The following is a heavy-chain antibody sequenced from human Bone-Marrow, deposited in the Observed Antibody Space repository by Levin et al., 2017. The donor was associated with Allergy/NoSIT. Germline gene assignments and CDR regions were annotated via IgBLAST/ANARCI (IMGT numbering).Heavy chain of an antibody. J-gene: IGHJ4*02. CDR3: AKGAEGGYYGSGSSFDY. Sequence: GGSLRLSCAASGFTFDDYAMHWVRQAPGKGLEWVSGISWNSGSIGYADSVKGRFTISRDNAKNSLYLQMNSLRAEDTALYYCAKGAEGGYYGSGSSFDYWGQGTLVTVSS. CDR2: ISWNSGSI. V-gene: IGHV3-9*01. D-gene: IGHD3-10*01. CDR1: GFTFDDYA.